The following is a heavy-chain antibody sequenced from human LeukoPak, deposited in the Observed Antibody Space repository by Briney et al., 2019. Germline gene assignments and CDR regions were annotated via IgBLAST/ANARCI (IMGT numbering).Heavy chain of an antibody. V-gene: IGHV3-49*04. J-gene: IGHJ4*02. CDR2: ISGGTT. CDR1: GFTFSTYW. D-gene: IGHD6-19*01. Sequence: GGSLRLSCEASGFTFSTYWMSWVRQAPGKGLEWIGFISGGTTEYAASVKGRFTISRDDSTSIAYLQMNSLTTEDTAVYYCSRGSGWLSVYWGQGTLVTVSS. CDR3: SRGSGWLSVY.